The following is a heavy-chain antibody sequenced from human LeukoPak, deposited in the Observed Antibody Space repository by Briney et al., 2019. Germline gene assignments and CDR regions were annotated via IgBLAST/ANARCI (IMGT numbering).Heavy chain of an antibody. V-gene: IGHV3-21*01. Sequence: GGSLRLSCAASGFTFSSYSMNWVRQAPGKGLEWVSSISSSSSYIYYADSVKGRFTISRDNAKNSLYLQVNSLRAEDTAVYYCASSEDGVVTPNDYWGQGTLVTVSS. CDR3: ASSEDGVVTPNDY. D-gene: IGHD3-3*01. CDR1: GFTFSSYS. CDR2: ISSSSSYI. J-gene: IGHJ4*02.